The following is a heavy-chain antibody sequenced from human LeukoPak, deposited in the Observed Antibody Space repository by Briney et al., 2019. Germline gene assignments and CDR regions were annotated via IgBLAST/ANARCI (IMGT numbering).Heavy chain of an antibody. J-gene: IGHJ4*02. CDR2: INPNSGGT. D-gene: IGHD5-18*01. CDR1: RYTFTGYY. CDR3: ARVGYSYGYVMNSDY. Sequence: ASVKVSCNASRYTFTGYYMHWVRQAPGQGLEWMGRINPNSGGTNYAQKFQGRVTMTRDTSISTAYMELSRLRSDDTAVYYRARVGYSYGYVMNSDYWGQGTLVTVSS. V-gene: IGHV1-2*06.